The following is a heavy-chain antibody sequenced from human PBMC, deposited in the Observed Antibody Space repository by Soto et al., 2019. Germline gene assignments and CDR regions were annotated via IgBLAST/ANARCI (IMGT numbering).Heavy chain of an antibody. CDR3: AKTNSGSYPY. V-gene: IGHV3-23*01. CDR2: ISGSGGST. J-gene: IGHJ4*02. Sequence: GVSLRLSGAASGFTFISYAMIWVRQAPGKGLEWVSAISGSGGSTYYADSVKGRFTISRDNSKNTLYLQMNSLRAEDTAVYYCAKTNSGSYPYWGQGTLVTVSS. CDR1: GFTFISYA. D-gene: IGHD1-26*01.